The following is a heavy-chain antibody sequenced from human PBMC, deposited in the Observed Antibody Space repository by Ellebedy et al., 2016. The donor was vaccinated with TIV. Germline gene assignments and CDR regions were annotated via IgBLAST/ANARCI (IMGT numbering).Heavy chain of an antibody. Sequence: GESLKISCKASGYMFSSHWIAWVRQMPGEGLEWMGMLYPTGSDTRYNPSFEGQVPISADKSISTAYLQWNSLKASDTAIYYCARMGWLQSISWFDPWGQGTLVTVSS. J-gene: IGHJ5*02. CDR3: ARMGWLQSISWFDP. CDR2: LYPTGSDT. V-gene: IGHV5-51*01. CDR1: GYMFSSHW. D-gene: IGHD5-24*01.